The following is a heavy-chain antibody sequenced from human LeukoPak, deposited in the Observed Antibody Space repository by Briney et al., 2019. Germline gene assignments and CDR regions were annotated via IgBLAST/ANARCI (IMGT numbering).Heavy chain of an antibody. CDR3: AKTTTGYSSGRYPGWPVDY. Sequence: GGSLRLSCVVSGITLSNYAMSWVRQAPGKGLEWVSGISGSGGGTNYADSVKGRFTISRDNSQNTVYLQMNSLRAEDTAVYYCAKTTTGYSSGRYPGWPVDYWGQGTLVTVSS. V-gene: IGHV3-23*01. CDR1: GITLSNYA. CDR2: ISGSGGGT. J-gene: IGHJ4*02. D-gene: IGHD6-19*01.